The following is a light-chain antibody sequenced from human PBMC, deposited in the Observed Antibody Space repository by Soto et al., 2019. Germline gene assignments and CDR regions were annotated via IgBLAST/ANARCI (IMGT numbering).Light chain of an antibody. J-gene: IGLJ1*01. Sequence: SALTHPPSVSWAPGQRVTISCTGSSSNIGAGYDVHWYQQLPGTAPKLLIYRNTNRPSGVPDRFSGSKSGTSASLAITGLQAEDEADYYCQSCDSSLSGSGVFGTGTKVTVL. CDR3: QSCDSSLSGSGV. CDR2: RNT. CDR1: SSNIGAGYD. V-gene: IGLV1-40*01.